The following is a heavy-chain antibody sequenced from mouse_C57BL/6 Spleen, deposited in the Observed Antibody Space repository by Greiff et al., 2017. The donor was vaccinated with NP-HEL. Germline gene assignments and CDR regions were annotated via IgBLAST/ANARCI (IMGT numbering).Heavy chain of an antibody. CDR2: IYPDSGST. CDR1: GYTFTSYW. J-gene: IGHJ1*03. V-gene: IGHV1-64*01. CDR3: GRSGYFDV. Sequence: QVQLQQPGAELVKPGASVKLSCKASGYTFTSYWMHWVKQRPGQGLEWIGMIYPDSGSTNYNEKFKSKATLTVDTSSSTAYMQLSSLTSEDSAVYCCGRSGYFDVWGKGTTGTVSS.